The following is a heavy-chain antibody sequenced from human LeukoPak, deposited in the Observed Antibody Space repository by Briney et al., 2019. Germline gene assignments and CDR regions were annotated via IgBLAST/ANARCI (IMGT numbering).Heavy chain of an antibody. J-gene: IGHJ4*02. V-gene: IGHV3-30*02. D-gene: IGHD6-13*01. CDR2: IRYDGSNK. CDR3: AKGFAAAWAPFAGH. Sequence: GGSLRLSCAASGFIFSSYAVHWVRQAPGKGLEWVAFIRYDGSNKYYADSVKGRFTISRDNSKNTLYLQMNSLRAEDTAIYYFAKGFAAAWAPFAGHWGQGTLVTVSS. CDR1: GFIFSSYA.